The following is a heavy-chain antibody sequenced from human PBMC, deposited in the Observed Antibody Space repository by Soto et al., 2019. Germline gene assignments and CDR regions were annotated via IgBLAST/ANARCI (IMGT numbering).Heavy chain of an antibody. CDR3: ARIGPAMATLI. D-gene: IGHD5-12*01. CDR2: IHPGDSDT. Sequence: PGESLKISCKGSGYSFSTFRIAWLRQMPGKGLEWMGIIHPGDSDTRYSPSFQGHVTISADKSISTAYLQWSSLKASDTAMYYCARIGPAMATLIWGQGTLVTVSS. J-gene: IGHJ4*02. V-gene: IGHV5-51*01. CDR1: GYSFSTFR.